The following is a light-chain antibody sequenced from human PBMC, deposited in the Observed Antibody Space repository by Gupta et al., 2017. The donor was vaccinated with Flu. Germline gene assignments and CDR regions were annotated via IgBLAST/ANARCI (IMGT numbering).Light chain of an antibody. CDR2: GAS. J-gene: IGKJ1*01. V-gene: IGKV3-15*01. CDR1: QSVSSN. CDR3: QQYNNWPLET. Sequence: ELVMTQSPATLSVSPGERATLSCRASQSVSSNLAWYQQKPGQAPRLLIYGASTRATGIPARFSGSGSGTEFTLTISSLQSEDFAVYYCQQYNNWPLETFGQGTKVEIK.